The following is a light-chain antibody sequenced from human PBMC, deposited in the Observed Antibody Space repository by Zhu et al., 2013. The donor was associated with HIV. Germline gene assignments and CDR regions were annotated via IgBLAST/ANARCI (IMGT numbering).Light chain of an antibody. J-gene: IGKJ4*01. CDR2: GAS. CDR3: QQYNNWLT. CDR1: QSVRSS. V-gene: IGKV3-11*01. Sequence: EIVLTQSPATLSLSPGERATLSCRASQSVRSSLAWYQHKPGQAPRLLIYGASNRATGIAARFTGSGSGTDFTLTISSLEPEDFAIYYCQQYNNWLTFGGGTKVE.